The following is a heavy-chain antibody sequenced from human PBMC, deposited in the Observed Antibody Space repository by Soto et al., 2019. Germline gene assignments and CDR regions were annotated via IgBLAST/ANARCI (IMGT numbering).Heavy chain of an antibody. V-gene: IGHV1-69*01. CDR1: GTSFTSYG. J-gene: IGHJ4*02. CDR2: FVPMFSSS. Sequence: QVQLVQSGAEVRKPGSSVNVSCKASGTSFTSYGIHWVRQPPGQGLEWMGGFVPMFSSSNYAQKFQRRLTIVADESTNTAYMELSSLRADDSAIYYCASTGGTYYFDHWGQGPLVTVSS. D-gene: IGHD1-1*01. CDR3: ASTGGTYYFDH.